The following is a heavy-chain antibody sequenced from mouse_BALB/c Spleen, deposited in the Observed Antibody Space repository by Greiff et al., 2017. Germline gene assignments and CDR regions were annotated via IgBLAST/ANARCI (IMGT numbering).Heavy chain of an antibody. J-gene: IGHJ1*01. D-gene: IGHD2-1*01. CDR3: ASDYGNYVGWYFDV. Sequence: EVQLVESGGGLVQPGGSLRLSCATSGFTFTDYYMSWVRQPPGKALEWLGFIRNKANGYTTEYSASVKGRFTISRDNSQSILYLQMNTLRAEDSATYYCASDYGNYVGWYFDVWGAGTTVTVSS. CDR2: IRNKANGYTT. CDR1: GFTFTDYY. V-gene: IGHV7-3*02.